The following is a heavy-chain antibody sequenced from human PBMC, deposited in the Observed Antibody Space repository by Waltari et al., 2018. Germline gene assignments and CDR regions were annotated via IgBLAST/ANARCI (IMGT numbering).Heavy chain of an antibody. J-gene: IGHJ5*02. CDR2: IYHSGNT. V-gene: IGHV4-38-2*02. Sequence: QVQLQESGPGLVKPSETLSLTCTVSRYSISSGNYRGWIRQPPGKGLEWIGSIYHSGNTYYNPSLKSRVTISVDTSKNQFSLKLNSVTAADTAVYYCARDPAGAANWFDPWGQGTLVTVSS. CDR3: ARDPAGAANWFDP. CDR1: RYSISSGNY.